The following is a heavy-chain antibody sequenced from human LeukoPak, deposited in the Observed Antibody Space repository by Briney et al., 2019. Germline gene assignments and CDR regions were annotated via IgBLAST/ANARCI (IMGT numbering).Heavy chain of an antibody. V-gene: IGHV1-69*13. J-gene: IGHJ4*02. D-gene: IGHD3-10*01. CDR3: ARDQGHGSGSYPYYFDY. CDR2: IIPIFGTA. Sequence: SVKVSCKASGGTFSSYAISWVRQAPGQGLEWMGGIIPIFGTANYAQKFQGRVAITADESTSTACMELSSLRSEDTAVYYCARDQGHGSGSYPYYFDYWGQGTLVTVSS. CDR1: GGTFSSYA.